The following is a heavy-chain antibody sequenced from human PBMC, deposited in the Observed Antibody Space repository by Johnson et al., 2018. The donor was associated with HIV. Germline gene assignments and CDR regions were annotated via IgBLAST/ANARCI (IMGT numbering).Heavy chain of an antibody. CDR3: ARDRRNRQWQRLDAFDI. Sequence: VQLVESGGGLVQPGRSLRLSCTGFGFTFGNYAVNWVRQAPGKGLEWVSVIYSGGSTYYADSVKGRFTISRDNSKNTLYLQMNSLRAEDTAFYYCARDRRNRQWQRLDAFDIWGQGTMVTVSS. J-gene: IGHJ3*02. CDR2: IYSGGST. D-gene: IGHD6-19*01. CDR1: GFTFGNYA. V-gene: IGHV3-23*03.